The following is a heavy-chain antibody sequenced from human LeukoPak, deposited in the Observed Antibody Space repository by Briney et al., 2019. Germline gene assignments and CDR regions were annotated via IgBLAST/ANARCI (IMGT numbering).Heavy chain of an antibody. CDR3: ARQPMVVGAARGAYFDY. CDR1: GGSISSYY. CDR2: IYYSGST. Sequence: SETLSLTWTVSGGSISSYYWSWIRQPPGKGLEWIGYIYYSGSTNYNPSLKSRVTISVDTSKNQFSLRLNSVTAADTAVYYCARQPMVVGAARGAYFDYWGQGTLVTVSS. D-gene: IGHD1-26*01. V-gene: IGHV4-59*08. J-gene: IGHJ4*02.